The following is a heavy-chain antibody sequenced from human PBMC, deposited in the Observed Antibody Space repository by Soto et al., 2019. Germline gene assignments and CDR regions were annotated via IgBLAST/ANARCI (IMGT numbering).Heavy chain of an antibody. Sequence: ASVKVSCKASGYTFTSYGISWVRQAPGQGLEWMGWISAYNGNTNYAQKLQGRVTMTTDTSTSTAYMELRSLRSDDTAVYYCARGQRRGSYSTPYYYYYGMDVWGQGTTVTVSS. V-gene: IGHV1-18*01. D-gene: IGHD1-26*01. CDR1: GYTFTSYG. CDR2: ISAYNGNT. J-gene: IGHJ6*02. CDR3: ARGQRRGSYSTPYYYYYGMDV.